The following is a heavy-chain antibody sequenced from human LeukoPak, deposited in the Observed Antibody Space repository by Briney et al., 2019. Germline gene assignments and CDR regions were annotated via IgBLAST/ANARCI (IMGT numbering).Heavy chain of an antibody. CDR1: GGSISSYY. Sequence: SETLSLTCTVSGGSISSYYWSWIRQPPGKGLEWIGYIYYSGSTNYNPSLKSRVTISVDTSKNQFSLKLSSVTAADTAVYYCARGGDFGWLHGFDYWGQGTLVTVSS. D-gene: IGHD3-9*01. V-gene: IGHV4-59*01. J-gene: IGHJ4*02. CDR3: ARGGDFGWLHGFDY. CDR2: IYYSGST.